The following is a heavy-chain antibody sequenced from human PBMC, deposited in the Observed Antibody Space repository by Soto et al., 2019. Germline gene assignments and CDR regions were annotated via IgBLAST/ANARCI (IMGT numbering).Heavy chain of an antibody. J-gene: IGHJ6*03. Sequence: QVQLVESRGGVVQPGRSLRLACAASGFTFSSYGMHWVRQAPGKGLEWVAVIWYDGSNKYYADSVKGRFTISRDNSKNTLYLQMNSLRAEDTAVYYCARDRGFRGYEYYYYYMDVWRKGTTVTVSS. D-gene: IGHD5-12*01. CDR3: ARDRGFRGYEYYYYYMDV. CDR1: GFTFSSYG. V-gene: IGHV3-33*01. CDR2: IWYDGSNK.